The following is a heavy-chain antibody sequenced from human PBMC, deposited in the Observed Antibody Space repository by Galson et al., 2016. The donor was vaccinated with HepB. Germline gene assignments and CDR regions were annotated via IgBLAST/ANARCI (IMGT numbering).Heavy chain of an antibody. Sequence: SLRLSCAASAFTLSRYTMQWVRQAPGRGLEWVSYITSGSNVIYYADSVKGRFTISRDNAKNSLYLQMNSLRDDDTAVYYCARDPSGIVEACRFDPWGQGTLVTVSS. J-gene: IGHJ5*02. CDR2: ITSGSNVI. V-gene: IGHV3-48*02. CDR1: AFTLSRYT. CDR3: ARDPSGIVEACRFDP. D-gene: IGHD1-26*01.